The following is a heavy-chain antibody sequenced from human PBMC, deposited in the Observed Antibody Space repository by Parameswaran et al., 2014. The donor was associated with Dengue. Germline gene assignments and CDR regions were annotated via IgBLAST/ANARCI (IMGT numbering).Heavy chain of an antibody. CDR2: MNPNSGNT. J-gene: IGHJ4*02. D-gene: IGHD2-2*02. CDR3: ARDVRVVPAAINFDY. V-gene: IGHV1-8*01. Sequence: WVRQAPGQGLEWMGWMNPNSGNTGYAQKFQGRVTMTRNTSISIAYMELSSLRSEDTAVYYCARDVRVVPAAINFDYWGQGTLVTVSS.